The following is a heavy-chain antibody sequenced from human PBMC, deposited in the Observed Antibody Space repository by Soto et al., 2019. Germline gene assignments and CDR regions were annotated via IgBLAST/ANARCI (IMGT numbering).Heavy chain of an antibody. CDR3: AKVSRKGSAIDFDY. CDR2: VNPNNGDT. Sequence: QVQLVQSGAELKKPGASVKVSCKASGYTFSNYDMNWVRQATGQGPEWIGWVNPNNGDTGYAQKVQGRGTLTTDISTTTAYMAPTSLRSEDTAIYYCAKVSRKGSAIDFDYWGQGTLITVSS. V-gene: IGHV1-8*01. J-gene: IGHJ4*02. D-gene: IGHD3-10*01. CDR1: GYTFSNYD.